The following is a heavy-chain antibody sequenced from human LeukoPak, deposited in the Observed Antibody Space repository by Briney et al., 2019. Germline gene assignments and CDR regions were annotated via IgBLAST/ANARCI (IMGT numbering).Heavy chain of an antibody. Sequence: ASVKVSCKASGYTFTSYGISWVRQAPGQGLEWMGWISAYNGNTNYAQKLQGRVTMTTDPSTSTAYMALRRLRSDDTAVYYCARDLSQYCSGGSCYYMVYWGQGTLVTVSS. V-gene: IGHV1-18*04. CDR2: ISAYNGNT. D-gene: IGHD2-15*01. CDR1: GYTFTSYG. CDR3: ARDLSQYCSGGSCYYMVY. J-gene: IGHJ4*02.